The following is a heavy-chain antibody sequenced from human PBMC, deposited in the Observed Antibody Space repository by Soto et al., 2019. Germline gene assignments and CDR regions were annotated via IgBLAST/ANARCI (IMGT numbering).Heavy chain of an antibody. CDR3: ARGRYCLTGRCFPNWFDS. CDR2: IYKSATT. Sequence: QVQLLESGPGLVKPSQTLSLTCSVSGDSISTVDYFWAWVRQPPGQALEYIGYIYKSATTYYKPSFESRVAISLDTSKIQFSLNVTSLTAADTAVYFCARGRYCLTGRCFPNWFDSWGQGTLVTVSS. V-gene: IGHV4-30-4*01. CDR1: GDSISTVDYF. J-gene: IGHJ5*01. D-gene: IGHD2-15*01.